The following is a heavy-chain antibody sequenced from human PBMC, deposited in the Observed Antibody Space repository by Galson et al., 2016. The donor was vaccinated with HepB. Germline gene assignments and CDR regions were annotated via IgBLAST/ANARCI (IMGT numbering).Heavy chain of an antibody. V-gene: IGHV3-23*01. CDR2: ISDNGGST. CDR1: GFTFSTYA. J-gene: IGHJ4*02. CDR3: AKIGQRTPHPDY. Sequence: SLRLSCAASGFTFSTYAMNWVRQAPGKGLEWVSGISDNGGSTYYADSVKGRFTISRDNSMNTLYLQMNSLRAEDTAVYYCAKIGQRTPHPDYWGQGTLVTVSS.